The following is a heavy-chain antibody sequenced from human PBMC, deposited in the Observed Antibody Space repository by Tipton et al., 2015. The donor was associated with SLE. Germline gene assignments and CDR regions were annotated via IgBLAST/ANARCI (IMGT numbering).Heavy chain of an antibody. CDR1: GGSISSYY. CDR3: ARQGQQLVRPYYYGMDV. V-gene: IGHV4-59*08. J-gene: IGHJ6*02. CDR2: IYYSGST. Sequence: TLSLTCTVSGGSISSYYWSWIRQPPGKGLEWIGYIYYSGSTNYNPSLRIRVTISVDTSKNQFSLTLSSVTAADTAVYYCARQGQQLVRPYYYGMDVWGQGTTVTVSS. D-gene: IGHD6-13*01.